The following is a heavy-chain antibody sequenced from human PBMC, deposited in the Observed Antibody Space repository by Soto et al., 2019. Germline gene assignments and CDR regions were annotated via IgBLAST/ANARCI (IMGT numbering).Heavy chain of an antibody. J-gene: IGHJ6*02. V-gene: IGHV1-69*01. Sequence: QVQLVQSGAEVKKPRSSVKVSCKASGGTFSSYAISWVRQAPGQGLEWMGGIIPIFGTANYAQKFQGRVTITADESTSTAYMELSSLRSEDTAVYYCARGNPSTMVNENYYYYGMDVWGQGTTVTVSS. CDR1: GGTFSSYA. CDR3: ARGNPSTMVNENYYYYGMDV. D-gene: IGHD3-10*01. CDR2: IIPIFGTA.